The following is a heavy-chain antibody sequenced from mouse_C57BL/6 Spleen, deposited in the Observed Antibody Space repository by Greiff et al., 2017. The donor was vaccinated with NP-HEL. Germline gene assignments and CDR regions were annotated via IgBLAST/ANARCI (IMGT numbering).Heavy chain of an antibody. D-gene: IGHD1-1*01. CDR2: IDPNSGGT. V-gene: IGHV1-72*01. Sequence: QVQLQQPGAELVKPGASVKLSCKASGYTFTSYWMHWVKQRPGRGLEWIGRIDPNSGGTKYNEKFKSKATLTVDTPSSTAYLQLRSLTSEDSAVYDCARGGITKVVAYYLDYWGQGTTLTVSS. CDR1: GYTFTSYW. J-gene: IGHJ2*01. CDR3: ARGGITKVVAYYLDY.